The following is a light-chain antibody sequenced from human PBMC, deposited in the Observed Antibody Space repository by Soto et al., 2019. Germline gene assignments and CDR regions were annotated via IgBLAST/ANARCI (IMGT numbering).Light chain of an antibody. CDR1: QSVSTN. J-gene: IGKJ1*01. CDR2: GAS. V-gene: IGKV3-15*01. CDR3: QQYNFLPQT. Sequence: EIVMMQSPATLSVSPGERATLSCRPSQSVSTNFGWYQQKPGQAPRLLIFGASTRATGIPARFSGSGSGTEFPLTISSLQSEDFAVYYCQQYNFLPQTFGQGTKVEIK.